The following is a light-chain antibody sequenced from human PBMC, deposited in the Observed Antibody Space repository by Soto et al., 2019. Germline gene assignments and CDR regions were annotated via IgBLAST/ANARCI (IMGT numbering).Light chain of an antibody. V-gene: IGKV4-1*01. CDR3: QQYYSTPFT. Sequence: DIVMTQYPDSLPVSLGERATINCKSSQSVLYSSNNKNYLAWYQQKPGQPPKLLIYWASTRESGVPDRFSGSGSGTDFTLTISSLQAEDVAVYYCQQYYSTPFTFGPGTKVDIK. J-gene: IGKJ3*01. CDR2: WAS. CDR1: QSVLYSSNNKNY.